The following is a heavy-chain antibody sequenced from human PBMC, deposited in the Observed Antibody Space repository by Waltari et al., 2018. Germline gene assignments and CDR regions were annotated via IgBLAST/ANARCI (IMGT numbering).Heavy chain of an antibody. CDR2: IYISGIT. CDR1: GGSISSGHYS. D-gene: IGHD5-12*01. J-gene: IGHJ6*02. Sequence: QVQLQESGPGLAKPSQTLSHTCTVFGGSISSGHYSWNWIRQPAGKGLVWVGRIYISGITNYNPSLKSRVMISLDTSKGLFSLKLNSVSAADTAVYFCAREVRVYSGYEEDYYDGMDVWGQGTTVTVSS. V-gene: IGHV4-61*02. CDR3: AREVRVYSGYEEDYYDGMDV.